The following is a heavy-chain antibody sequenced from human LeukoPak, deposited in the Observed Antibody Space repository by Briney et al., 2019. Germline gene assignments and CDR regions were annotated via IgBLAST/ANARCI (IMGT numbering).Heavy chain of an antibody. Sequence: ASVKVSCKASGYTFTSYGISWVRQAPGQGLEWMGWISAYNGNTNYAQKLQGRVTMTTDTSTSTAYMELRSLRSDDTAVYYCARDLRITMVRGALYYFDYWGQGTLVTVSS. J-gene: IGHJ4*02. V-gene: IGHV1-18*01. CDR3: ARDLRITMVRGALYYFDY. D-gene: IGHD3-10*01. CDR1: GYTFTSYG. CDR2: ISAYNGNT.